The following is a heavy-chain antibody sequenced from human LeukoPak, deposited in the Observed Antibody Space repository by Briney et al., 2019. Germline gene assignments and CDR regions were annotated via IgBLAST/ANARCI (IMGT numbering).Heavy chain of an antibody. CDR1: GGSFSGYY. CDR3: ARHVVVTDFDY. Sequence: PSETLSLTCAVYGGSFSGYYWSWIRQPPGKGLEWIGEINHSGSTNYNPSLKSRVTISVGTSKNQFSLKLSSVTAADTAVYYCARHVVVTDFDYWGQGTLVTVSS. D-gene: IGHD2-21*02. J-gene: IGHJ4*02. V-gene: IGHV4-34*01. CDR2: INHSGST.